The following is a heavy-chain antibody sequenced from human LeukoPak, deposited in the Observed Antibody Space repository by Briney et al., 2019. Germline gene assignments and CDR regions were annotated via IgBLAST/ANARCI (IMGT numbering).Heavy chain of an antibody. CDR2: ISSSSSDI. J-gene: IGHJ6*03. D-gene: IGHD3-10*01. CDR1: GFTLSNYN. V-gene: IGHV3-21*01. CDR3: ARSELGYNYHYMDV. Sequence: PGGSLRLSCAASGFTLSNYNMNWVRQAPGKGLEWVSSISSSSSDIYYADSVKGRFTISRDNAKNSLYLQMNSLRAEDTAVYYCARSELGYNYHYMDVWGKGTTVTISS.